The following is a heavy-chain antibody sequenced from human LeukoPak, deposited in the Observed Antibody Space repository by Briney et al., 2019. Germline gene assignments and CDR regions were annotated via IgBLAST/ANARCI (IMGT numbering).Heavy chain of an antibody. CDR3: VRDPGGYYDSSGVDY. CDR1: GYTFTGYG. CDR2: ISAYNGNT. D-gene: IGHD3-22*01. Sequence: PVASVKVACKASGYTFTGYGISWVRHAPGQGLEWMGWISAYNGNTNYAQKLQGRVTMTTDTSTSTAYMELRSLRSDDTAVYCCVRDPGGYYDSSGVDYWGQGTLVTVSS. J-gene: IGHJ4*02. V-gene: IGHV1-18*01.